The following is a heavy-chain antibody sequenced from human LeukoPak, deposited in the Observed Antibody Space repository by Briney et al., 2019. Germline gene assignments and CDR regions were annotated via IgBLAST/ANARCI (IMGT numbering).Heavy chain of an antibody. CDR1: GFSFSGSA. D-gene: IGHD5-24*01. V-gene: IGHV3-73*01. J-gene: IGHJ6*02. CDR2: IRSKANTYAT. CDR3: TRGGYNNYYYGMDV. Sequence: GGSLRLSCAASGFSFSGSAMHWVRQASGKGLEWVGRIRSKANTYATAYAASVKGRFTICRDDSKNTAYLQMNSLKTEDTAVYYCTRGGYNNYYYGMDVWGQGTTVTVSS.